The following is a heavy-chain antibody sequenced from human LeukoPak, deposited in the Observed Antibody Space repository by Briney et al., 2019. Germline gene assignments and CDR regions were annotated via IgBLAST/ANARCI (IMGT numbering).Heavy chain of an antibody. Sequence: GGSLRLSCAASGFTFSGYSMNWVRQAPGKGLEWVPYISGSSSTIYYADSVKGRFTISRDNAKNSLYLQMNSLRDEDTAVYYCARGAGRGGYYFDYWGQGTLVSVSS. CDR3: ARGAGRGGYYFDY. CDR2: ISGSSSTI. J-gene: IGHJ4*02. V-gene: IGHV3-48*02. CDR1: GFTFSGYS. D-gene: IGHD6-13*01.